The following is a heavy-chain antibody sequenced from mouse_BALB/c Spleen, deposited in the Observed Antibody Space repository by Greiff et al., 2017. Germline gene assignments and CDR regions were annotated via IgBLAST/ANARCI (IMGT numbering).Heavy chain of an antibody. CDR3: ITTVVAYYFDY. V-gene: IGHV1S127*01. J-gene: IGHJ2*01. Sequence: VQLQQSGPQLVRPGASVKISCKASGYSFTSYWMHWVKQRPGQGLEWIGMIDPSDSETRLNQKFKDKATLTVDKSSSTAYMQLSSPTSEDSAVYYCITTVVAYYFDYWGQGTTLTVSS. D-gene: IGHD1-1*01. CDR1: GYSFTSYW. CDR2: IDPSDSET.